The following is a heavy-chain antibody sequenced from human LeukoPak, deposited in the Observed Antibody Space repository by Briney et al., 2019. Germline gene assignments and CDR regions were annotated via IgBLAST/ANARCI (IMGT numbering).Heavy chain of an antibody. CDR2: IYHSGST. V-gene: IGHV4-4*02. J-gene: IGHJ4*02. Sequence: SETLSLTCAVSGGSISSSNWWSWVRQPPGKGLEWIGEIYHSGSTNYNPSLKSRVTISVDKSKNQFSLKLSSVTAADTAVYYCARDRGTPDYYDTSGYDYWGQGTLVTASS. CDR3: ARDRGTPDYYDTSGYDY. CDR1: GGSISSSNW. D-gene: IGHD3-22*01.